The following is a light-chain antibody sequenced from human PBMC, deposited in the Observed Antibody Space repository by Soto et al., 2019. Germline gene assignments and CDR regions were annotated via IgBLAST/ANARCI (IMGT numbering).Light chain of an antibody. CDR2: GAS. V-gene: IGKV3D-15*01. J-gene: IGKJ1*01. CDR1: QSVSSN. Sequence: EIVMTQSPATLSVSPGERATLSCRASQSVSSNLAWYQQKPGQAPRLLIYGASSRATGIPDRFSGSGSGTDFTLTISRLEPEDFAVYYCQQYSNWPPGTFGQGTKVDIK. CDR3: QQYSNWPPGT.